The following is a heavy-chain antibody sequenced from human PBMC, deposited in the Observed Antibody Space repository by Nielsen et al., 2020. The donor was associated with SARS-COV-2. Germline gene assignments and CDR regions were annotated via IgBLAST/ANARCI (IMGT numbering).Heavy chain of an antibody. CDR2: ISGSGGST. Sequence: GESLKISCAASGFTFSGYAMSWVRQAPGKGLEWVSAISGSGGSTYYADSVKGRFTISRDNSKNTLYLQMNSLRAEDTAVYYCANNGGYSSSSSLDYWGQGTLVTVSS. CDR1: GFTFSGYA. D-gene: IGHD6-6*01. CDR3: ANNGGYSSSSSLDY. J-gene: IGHJ4*02. V-gene: IGHV3-23*01.